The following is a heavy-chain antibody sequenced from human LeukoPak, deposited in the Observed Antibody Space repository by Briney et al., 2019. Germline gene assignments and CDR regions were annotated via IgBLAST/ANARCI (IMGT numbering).Heavy chain of an antibody. V-gene: IGHV1-8*01. D-gene: IGHD2-2*01. J-gene: IGHJ4*02. CDR1: GYTFTSYD. CDR2: MNPNSGNT. Sequence: ASVKVSCKASGYTFTSYDINWVRQATGQGLEWMGWMNPNSGNTGYAQKFQGRVTMTRNTSISTAYMELSRLRSDDTAVYYCARERGYCSSTSCSLLGYWGQGTLVTVSS. CDR3: ARERGYCSSTSCSLLGY.